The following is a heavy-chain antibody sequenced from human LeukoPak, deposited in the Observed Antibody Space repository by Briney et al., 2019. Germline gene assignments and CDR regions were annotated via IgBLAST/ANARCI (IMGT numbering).Heavy chain of an antibody. CDR1: GFTVSSNY. Sequence: GGSLRLSCAASGFTVSSNYMDWVRQAPGKGLGWVGRIRNKANSYTTEYAASVEGRFTISRDDSKNSLYLQMNSLKTEDTAVYYCARGELGYSGKALFDYWGQGTLVTVSS. D-gene: IGHD4-23*01. V-gene: IGHV3-72*01. J-gene: IGHJ4*02. CDR3: ARGELGYSGKALFDY. CDR2: IRNKANSYTT.